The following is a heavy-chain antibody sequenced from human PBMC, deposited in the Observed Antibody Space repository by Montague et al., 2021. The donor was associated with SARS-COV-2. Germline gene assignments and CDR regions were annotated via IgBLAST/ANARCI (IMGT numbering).Heavy chain of an antibody. V-gene: IGHV4-39*01. CDR2: IYYSGST. Sequence: SETLSLTCTVSGGSVSSRSYYWGWIRQPPGKGLEWIGSIYYSGSTHYTSSLKSRVTISVDTSKNQFSLKLSSVTAADTAVYYCARRGDYGGPRFDYWGQGTLVSVSS. CDR3: ARRGDYGGPRFDY. D-gene: IGHD4-23*01. CDR1: GGSVSSRSYY. J-gene: IGHJ4*02.